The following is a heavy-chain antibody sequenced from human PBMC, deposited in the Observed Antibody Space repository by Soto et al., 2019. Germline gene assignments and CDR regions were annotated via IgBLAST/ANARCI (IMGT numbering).Heavy chain of an antibody. CDR3: ARDIVLKASASNEAGFDI. V-gene: IGHV3-66*01. J-gene: IGHJ3*02. CDR1: GFTVSSRF. D-gene: IGHD2-8*01. Sequence: PGGSLRLSCAATGFTVSSRFMSWVRQAPGKGLEWMSVIYSDGSTYYADSVRGRFIISRDNSKNTLYLQMNSLRAEDTAVYYCARDIVLKASASNEAGFDIWGQGTMVTVSS. CDR2: IYSDGST.